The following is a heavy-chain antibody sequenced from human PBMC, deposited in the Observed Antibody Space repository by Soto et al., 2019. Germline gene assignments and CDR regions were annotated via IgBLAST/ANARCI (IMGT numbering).Heavy chain of an antibody. J-gene: IGHJ5*02. D-gene: IGHD3-3*01. V-gene: IGHV4-30-4*01. CDR3: ARGVTVFGLVSRFWFDP. CDR2: IYNSGIT. CDR1: GGYIGSGCYS. Sequence: PLETMSLTCTVAGGYIGSGCYSWSWVRQSPGKGLEWIGHIYNSGITYYNPSLKSRVVISIDTSRNQFSLRLNSLTAADRAVYFCARGVTVFGLVSRFWFDPWGQGTVVTVSS.